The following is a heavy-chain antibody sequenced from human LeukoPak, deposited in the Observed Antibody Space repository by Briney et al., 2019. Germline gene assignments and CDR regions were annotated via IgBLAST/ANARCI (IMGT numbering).Heavy chain of an antibody. J-gene: IGHJ4*02. CDR3: ARNGDLCIDF. D-gene: IGHD4-17*01. CDR1: GDSISGNNW. Sequence: SGTLSLTCAVSGDSISGNNWWSWVRQPPGKGLGWIGEIYHSGSTTYNPSLKSRVTISVDESKNHFSLKLSSVTAADTAVYYCARNGDLCIDFWGQGTLVTVSS. V-gene: IGHV4-4*02. CDR2: IYHSGST.